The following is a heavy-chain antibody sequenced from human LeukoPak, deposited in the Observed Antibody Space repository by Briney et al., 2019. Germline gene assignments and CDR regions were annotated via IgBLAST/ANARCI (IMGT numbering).Heavy chain of an antibody. CDR2: ISVSGGST. Sequence: GGSLRLSCAASGFTFSNYAMSWVRQAPGKGLEWVSVISVSGGSTYYADSVKGRFTISRDNSKSTLYLQMNSLRAEDTAVYYCARARDEGILGTTFDYWGQGTLVTVSS. CDR1: GFTFSNYA. J-gene: IGHJ4*02. D-gene: IGHD1-14*01. CDR3: ARARDEGILGTTFDY. V-gene: IGHV3-23*01.